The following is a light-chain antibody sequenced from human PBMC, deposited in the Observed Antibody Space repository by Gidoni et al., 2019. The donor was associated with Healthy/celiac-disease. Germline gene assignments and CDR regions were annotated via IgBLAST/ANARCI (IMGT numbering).Light chain of an antibody. CDR3: QQYNNWPPK. CDR2: VAS. J-gene: IGKJ1*01. V-gene: IGKV3-15*01. CDR1: QSVSSN. Sequence: EIVMTQSPATLSVSPGERATLSCRASQSVSSNLAWYQQKPGQAPRLLIYVASTRATGIPARFRSSGSGTEFTLTISSLQSEDFAVYYCQQYNNWPPKFXQXTKVEIK.